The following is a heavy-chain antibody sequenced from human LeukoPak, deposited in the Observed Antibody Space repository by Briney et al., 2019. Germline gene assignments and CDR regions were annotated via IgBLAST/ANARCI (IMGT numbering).Heavy chain of an antibody. CDR2: IRYDGSNK. CDR1: GFSISTYD. V-gene: IGHV3-30*02. CDR3: AKEYNYYFDY. J-gene: IGHJ4*02. D-gene: IGHD1-1*01. Sequence: GGSLRLSCAASGFSISTYDMHWVRQAPGKGLEWVTVIRYDGSNKYYADSVKGRFTISRDNSKNTVYLQMNSLRAGDTAVYYCAKEYNYYFDYWGQGALVTVSS.